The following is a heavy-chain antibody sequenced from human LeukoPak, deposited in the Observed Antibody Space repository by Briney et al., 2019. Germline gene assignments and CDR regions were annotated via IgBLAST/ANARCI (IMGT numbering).Heavy chain of an antibody. CDR2: INHSGST. CDR3: ARGFSSWYYYYGMDV. Sequence: PSETLSLTCAVYGGSFSGYYWSWIRRPPGKGLEWIGEINHSGSTNYNPSLKSRVTISVDTSKNQFSLKLSSVTAADTAVYYCARGFSSWYYYYGMDVWGQGTTVTVSS. V-gene: IGHV4-34*01. J-gene: IGHJ6*02. CDR1: GGSFSGYY. D-gene: IGHD6-13*01.